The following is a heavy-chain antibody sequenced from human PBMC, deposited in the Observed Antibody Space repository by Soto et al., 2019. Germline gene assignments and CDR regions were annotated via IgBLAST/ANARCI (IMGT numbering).Heavy chain of an antibody. Sequence: SGTPSLSSAVYSGTLNSSYLSWIRKPPGKGLEWIGEINHSGSTNYNPSLKSRVTIPVDTSNNQFSLKLNSVTAADTAVYYCARDRSIPAGDDYYFYGMDVWGQGTTVTVSS. D-gene: IGHD6-6*01. V-gene: IGHV4-34*01. CDR2: INHSGST. CDR1: SGTLNSSY. J-gene: IGHJ6*02. CDR3: ARDRSIPAGDDYYFYGMDV.